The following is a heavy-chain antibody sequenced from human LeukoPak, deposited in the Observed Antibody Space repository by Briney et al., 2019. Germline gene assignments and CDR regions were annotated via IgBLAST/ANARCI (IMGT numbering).Heavy chain of an antibody. D-gene: IGHD3-16*01. CDR1: GGTFSSYA. CDR2: IIPILGIA. V-gene: IGHV1-69*04. CDR3: ASRSIGQDYYYGMDV. J-gene: IGHJ6*02. Sequence: SVKVSCKASGGTFSSYAISWVRQAPGQGLEWMGRIIPILGIANYAQKFQGRVTITADKSTSTAYMELSSLRSEDTAEYYCASRSIGQDYYYGMDVWGQGTTVTVSS.